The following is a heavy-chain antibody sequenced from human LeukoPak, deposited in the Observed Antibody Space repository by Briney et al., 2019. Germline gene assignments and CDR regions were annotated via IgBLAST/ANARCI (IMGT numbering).Heavy chain of an antibody. J-gene: IGHJ4*02. D-gene: IGHD3/OR15-3a*01. V-gene: IGHV3-9*01. CDR3: TKVRDFGRYYFDY. CDR2: ISWNSGSI. Sequence: AGGSLRLSCAASGFTFDDYAMHWVRQAPGKGLEWVSGISWNSGSIGYADSVKGRFTISRDNAKNSLYLQMNSLRAEDTALYYCTKVRDFGRYYFDYWGQGTLVTVSS. CDR1: GFTFDDYA.